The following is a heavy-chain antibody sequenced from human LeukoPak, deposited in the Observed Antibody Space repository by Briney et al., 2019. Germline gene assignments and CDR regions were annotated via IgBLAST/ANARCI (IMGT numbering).Heavy chain of an antibody. J-gene: IGHJ4*02. D-gene: IGHD3-22*01. V-gene: IGHV1-2*02. CDR3: ASVRAYYYDSSGHTFDY. CDR2: INPNSGGT. Sequence: ASVKLSCKASGYTFTGYYMHWVRQAPGQGLEWMGWINPNSGGTNYAQKFQGRVTMTRDTSISTAYMELSRLRSDDTAVYYCASVRAYYYDSSGHTFDYWGQGTLVTVSS. CDR1: GYTFTGYY.